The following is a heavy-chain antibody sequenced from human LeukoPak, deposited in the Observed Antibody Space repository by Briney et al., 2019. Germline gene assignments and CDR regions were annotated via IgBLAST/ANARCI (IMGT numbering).Heavy chain of an antibody. V-gene: IGHV3-23*01. CDR2: IDPSGADT. CDR3: AKRVPYSATSAYFDY. Sequence: GGSLRLSCTVSGFTFSSFAMTWVRQAPGKGLEGVSSIDPSGADTYYADSVKGRFTISRDNSKNTLYLQVNSLRAEDTALYYCAKRVPYSATSAYFDYWGQGTLVTVSS. CDR1: GFTFSSFA. D-gene: IGHD1-26*01. J-gene: IGHJ4*02.